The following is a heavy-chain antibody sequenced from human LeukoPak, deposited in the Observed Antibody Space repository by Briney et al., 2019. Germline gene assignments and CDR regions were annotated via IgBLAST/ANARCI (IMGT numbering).Heavy chain of an antibody. Sequence: ASVKVSCKASGYTFTDYYMHWVRQAPGQGLEWMGWINPNSGGTNYAQKFQGRVTMTRDTSISTAYMELSRLRSDDTAVYYCARGGGDSESYFNDYWGQGTLVTVSS. CDR2: INPNSGGT. D-gene: IGHD3-10*01. CDR3: ARGGGDSESYFNDY. V-gene: IGHV1-2*02. CDR1: GYTFTDYY. J-gene: IGHJ4*02.